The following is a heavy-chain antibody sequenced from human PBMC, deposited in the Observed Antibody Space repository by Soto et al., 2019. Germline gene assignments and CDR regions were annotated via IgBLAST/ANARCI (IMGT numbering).Heavy chain of an antibody. CDR2: IYSGDRT. D-gene: IGHD3-16*01. V-gene: IGHV3-66*01. CDR3: SRDPWAADY. J-gene: IGHJ4*02. CDR1: GFTVSTKY. Sequence: EGQLVESGGGLVQHGGSLRLSCAASGFTVSTKYMSWVRQAPGKGLEWVAVIYSGDRTFYADTVRGRFTISRDNSKNTVTLQMNILSAEDTAVYYCSRDPWAADYWGQGTLVTVSS.